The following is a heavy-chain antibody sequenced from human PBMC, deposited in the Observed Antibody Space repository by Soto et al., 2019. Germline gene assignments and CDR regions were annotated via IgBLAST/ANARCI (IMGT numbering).Heavy chain of an antibody. CDR3: ARGHSSVTAAGTFWFDP. J-gene: IGHJ5*02. V-gene: IGHV5-51*01. CDR2: IYPGDSDT. CDR1: GYSFTSYW. Sequence: PGESLKISCKGSGYSFTSYWIGWVRQMPGKGLEWMGIIYPGDSDTRYSPSFQGQVTISADKSISTAYLQWSSLKASDTAMYYCARGHSSVTAAGTFWFDPWGQGTLVTVSS. D-gene: IGHD6-13*01.